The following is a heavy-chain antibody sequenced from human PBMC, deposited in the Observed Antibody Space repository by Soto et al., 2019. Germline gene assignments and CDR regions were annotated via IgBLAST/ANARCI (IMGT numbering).Heavy chain of an antibody. Sequence: GASVKVSCKASGYTFTSYGISWVRQAPGQGLGWMGWISAYNGNTNYAQKLQGRVTMTTGTSTSTAYMELRSLRSDDTAVYYCARDEGRGGSEGYDFWSGYDYYYYGMDVWGQGTTVTVSS. D-gene: IGHD3-3*01. CDR1: GYTFTSYG. J-gene: IGHJ6*02. CDR3: ARDEGRGGSEGYDFWSGYDYYYYGMDV. V-gene: IGHV1-18*01. CDR2: ISAYNGNT.